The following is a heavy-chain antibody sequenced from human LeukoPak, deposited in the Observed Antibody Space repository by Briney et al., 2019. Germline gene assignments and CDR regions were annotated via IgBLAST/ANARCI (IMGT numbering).Heavy chain of an antibody. J-gene: IGHJ3*01. CDR3: ARVRSTRHGDYAFVL. Sequence: PGGSLRLSCAASGFTFSSYSMNWVRQAPGKGLEWVSSISSSSSYIYYADSVKGRFTISRDNAKNSLYLQMNSLRAEDTAVYYCARVRSTRHGDYAFVLWGQGTMVTVSS. D-gene: IGHD4-17*01. CDR2: ISSSSSYI. V-gene: IGHV3-21*01. CDR1: GFTFSSYS.